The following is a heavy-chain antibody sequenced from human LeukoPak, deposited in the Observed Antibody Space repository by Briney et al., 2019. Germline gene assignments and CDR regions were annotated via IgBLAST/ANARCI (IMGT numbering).Heavy chain of an antibody. J-gene: IGHJ4*02. CDR3: ARSAGGRFDY. CDR1: GGSISSGDYY. CDR2: IYYSGST. V-gene: IGHV4-61*08. Sequence: SETLSLTCTVSGGSISSGDYYWSWIRQPPGKGLEWIGYIYYSGSTNYNPSLKSRVTISVDTSKNQFSLKLSSVTAADTAVYYCARSAGGRFDYWGQGTLVTVSS.